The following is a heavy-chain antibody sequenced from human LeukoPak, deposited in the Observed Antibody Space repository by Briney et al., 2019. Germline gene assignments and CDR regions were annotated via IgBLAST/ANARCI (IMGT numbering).Heavy chain of an antibody. CDR2: INSAGSST. V-gene: IGHV3-74*01. CDR3: AYPEGDGYNYDY. Sequence: PGGSLRLSCAVSGLTFSNVWMHWVRQVPGQGLVWVSRINSAGSSTVYADSVKGRFTISRDNAKNMLYLQMNSLRAEDTAVYYCAYPEGDGYNYDYWGQGTLVTVSS. D-gene: IGHD5-24*01. CDR1: GLTFSNVW. J-gene: IGHJ4*02.